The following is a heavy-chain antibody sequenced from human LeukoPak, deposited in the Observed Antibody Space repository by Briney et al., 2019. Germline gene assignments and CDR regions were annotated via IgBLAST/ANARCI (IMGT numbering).Heavy chain of an antibody. D-gene: IGHD3-10*02. CDR1: GGSISSYY. CDR3: ARGSRITMIGGDAFDI. V-gene: IGHV4-59*08. CDR2: IYYSGST. Sequence: SETLSLTCTVSGGSISSYYWSWIRQPPGKGLEWIGYIYYSGSTNYNPSLKSRVTISVDTSKNQFSLKLSSVTAADTAVYYCARGSRITMIGGDAFDIWGQGTMVTVSS. J-gene: IGHJ3*02.